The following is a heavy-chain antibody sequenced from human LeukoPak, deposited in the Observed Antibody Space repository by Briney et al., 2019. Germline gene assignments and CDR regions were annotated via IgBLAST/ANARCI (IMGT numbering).Heavy chain of an antibody. V-gene: IGHV4-59*01. CDR1: GGSINSYY. CDR3: TSGGMVSGDY. Sequence: PSETLSLTCTVSGGSINSYYWSWIRQPTGKGLEWIGYIYYSGSTNYNPSLKSRVTISRDTSKNQFSLKLRSVTAADTAVYYCTSGGMVSGDYWGHGTLVTVSS. CDR2: IYYSGST. D-gene: IGHD2-8*01. J-gene: IGHJ4*01.